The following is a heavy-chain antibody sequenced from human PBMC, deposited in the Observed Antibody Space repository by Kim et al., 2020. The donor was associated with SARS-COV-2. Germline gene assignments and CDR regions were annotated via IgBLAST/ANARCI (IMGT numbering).Heavy chain of an antibody. V-gene: IGHV5-10-1*01. CDR3: ARDSGYAPRRRLYYYYGMDV. CDR2: IDPSDSYT. D-gene: IGHD5-12*01. Sequence: GESLKISCKGYGYSFTSYWISWVRQMPGKGLEWMGRIDPSDSYTNYSPSFQGHVTISADKSISTAYLQWSSLKASDTAMYYCARDSGYAPRRRLYYYYGMDVWGQGTTVTVSS. CDR1: GYSFTSYW. J-gene: IGHJ6*02.